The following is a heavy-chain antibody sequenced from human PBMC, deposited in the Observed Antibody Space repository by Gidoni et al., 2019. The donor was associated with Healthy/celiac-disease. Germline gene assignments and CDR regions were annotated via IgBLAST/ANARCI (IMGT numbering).Heavy chain of an antibody. Sequence: EVQLVESGGGLGQPGGSRRLSCDAPGFTLSRDCMNWVHQAPGKGLEWVAFMSSSSSTIYYAYSVKGRFTIARDNAKNSLYLQMSSLRAEDTAVYYCARDGKYQLLYDVWFDPWGQGTLVTVSS. CDR1: GFTLSRDC. J-gene: IGHJ5*02. CDR3: ARDGKYQLLYDVWFDP. CDR2: MSSSSSTI. V-gene: IGHV3-48*01. D-gene: IGHD2-2*02.